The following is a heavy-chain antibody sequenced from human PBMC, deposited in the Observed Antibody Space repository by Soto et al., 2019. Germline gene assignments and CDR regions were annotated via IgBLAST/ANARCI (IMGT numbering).Heavy chain of an antibody. CDR2: ISAYNGNT. CDR3: ARDDIAAAGTLRFDP. CDR1: GYTFTSYG. D-gene: IGHD6-13*01. Sequence: ASVKVSCKASGYTFTSYGISWVRQAPGQGLEWMGWISAYNGNTNYAQKLQGRVTMTTDTSTSTAYMELRSLRSDDTAVYYCARDDIAAAGTLRFDPWGQGTLVTVSS. J-gene: IGHJ5*02. V-gene: IGHV1-18*01.